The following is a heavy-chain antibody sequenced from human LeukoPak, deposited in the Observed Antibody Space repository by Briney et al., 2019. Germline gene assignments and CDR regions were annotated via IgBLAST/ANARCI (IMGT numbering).Heavy chain of an antibody. J-gene: IGHJ3*02. V-gene: IGHV1-69*05. CDR2: IIPIFGTA. CDR3: AMPRYCSGGSCYLMGAFDI. CDR1: TFXXXA. Sequence: TFXXXAISRVRQAPGQGLEWMGRIIPIFGTANYAQKFQGRVTITTDESTSTAYMELSSLRSEDTAVYYCAMPRYCSGGSCYLMGAFDIWGQGTMVTVSS. D-gene: IGHD2-15*01.